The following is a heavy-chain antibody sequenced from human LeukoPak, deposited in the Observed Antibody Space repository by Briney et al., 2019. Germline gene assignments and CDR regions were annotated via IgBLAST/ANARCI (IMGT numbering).Heavy chain of an antibody. D-gene: IGHD2-2*01. Sequence: EGSLRLSCTASGFTVSRNYMSWVRQAPGKGLEWVSVIYSGGDTYYADSVKGRFTISRDISENTLYLQMDNLRAEDTAFYYCARSPPASPFDYWGQGTLVTVSS. CDR3: ARSPPASPFDY. CDR1: GFTVSRNY. V-gene: IGHV3-53*01. CDR2: IYSGGDT. J-gene: IGHJ4*02.